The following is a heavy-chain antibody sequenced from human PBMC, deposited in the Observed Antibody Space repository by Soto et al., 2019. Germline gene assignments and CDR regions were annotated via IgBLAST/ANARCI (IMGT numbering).Heavy chain of an antibody. CDR3: AKDGDQYYYYYYMDV. Sequence: GGSLRLSCAASGFTFSSYAMSWVRQAPGKGLEWVSAISGSGGSTYYADSVKGRFTISRDNSKNTLYLQMNSLRAEDTAVYYCAKDGDQYYYYYYMDVWGKGTTVTVSS. CDR1: GFTFSSYA. J-gene: IGHJ6*03. V-gene: IGHV3-23*01. CDR2: ISGSGGST. D-gene: IGHD3-10*01.